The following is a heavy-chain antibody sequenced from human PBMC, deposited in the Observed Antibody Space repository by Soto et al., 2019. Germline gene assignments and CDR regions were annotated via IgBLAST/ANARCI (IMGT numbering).Heavy chain of an antibody. CDR1: GYTFTSYD. J-gene: IGHJ5*02. CDR3: ASAPILYSSSWYWFDP. V-gene: IGHV1-8*01. CDR2: MNPNSGNT. Sequence: GASVKVSCKASGYTFTSYDINWVRQATGQGLEWMGWMNPNSGNTGYAQKFQGRVTMTRNTSISTAYMELSSLRSEDTAVYYCASAPILYSSSWYWFDPWGQGTLVTVSS. D-gene: IGHD6-13*01.